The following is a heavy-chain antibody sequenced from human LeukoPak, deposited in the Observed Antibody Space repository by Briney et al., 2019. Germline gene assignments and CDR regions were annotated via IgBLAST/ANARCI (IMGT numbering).Heavy chain of an antibody. CDR1: GYTFTSYD. CDR3: ARGQRNYGSGSSPRKVFDY. D-gene: IGHD3-10*01. Sequence: ASVKVSCKASGYTFTSYDINWVRQATGQGLEWMGWMNPNSGNTDYAQKFQGRVTMTRNTSISTAYMELSSLRSEDTAVYYCARGQRNYGSGSSPRKVFDYWGQGTLVTVSS. J-gene: IGHJ4*02. V-gene: IGHV1-8*01. CDR2: MNPNSGNT.